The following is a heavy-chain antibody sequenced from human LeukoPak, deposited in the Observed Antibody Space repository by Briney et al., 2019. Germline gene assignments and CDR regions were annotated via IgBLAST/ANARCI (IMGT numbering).Heavy chain of an antibody. Sequence: SGTLSLTCTVSGGSISSYYWSWIRQPAGKGLEWIGRIYTSGSTNYNPSLKSRVTMSVDTSKNQFSLKLSSVTAADTAVYYCARGYCSSTSCYTEGYYYYYYMDVWGKGTTVTVSS. V-gene: IGHV4-4*07. CDR3: ARGYCSSTSCYTEGYYYYYYMDV. D-gene: IGHD2-2*02. CDR1: GGSISSYY. J-gene: IGHJ6*03. CDR2: IYTSGST.